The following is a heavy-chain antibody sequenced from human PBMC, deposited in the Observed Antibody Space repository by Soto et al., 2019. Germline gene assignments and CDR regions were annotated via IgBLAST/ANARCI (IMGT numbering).Heavy chain of an antibody. V-gene: IGHV4-39*01. Sequence: SETLSLTCTVSGGSVSNSNYYWGWIRQSPGKGLEWIGSVYYMGRSYSKSSVKSRVTISVDTSKNQFSLNLNSVTASDTAVYLCVSQRTSLITQAYFDYWGPGALVTVSS. CDR2: VYYMGRS. D-gene: IGHD1-20*01. CDR1: GGSVSNSNYY. CDR3: VSQRTSLITQAYFDY. J-gene: IGHJ4*02.